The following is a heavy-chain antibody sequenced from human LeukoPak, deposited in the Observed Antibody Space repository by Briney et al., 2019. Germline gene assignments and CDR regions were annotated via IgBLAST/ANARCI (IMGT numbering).Heavy chain of an antibody. CDR3: MGLNYYDSGSYYNVNYNWFDP. J-gene: IGHJ5*02. D-gene: IGHD3-10*01. Sequence: GESLKISCKGSGYSFTNYWIGWVRQMPGKGLEWMGIMYPGDSNTRYSPSFQGQVTISADKSITTAYLQWSSLKASDTAMYYCMGLNYYDSGSYYNVNYNWFDPWGQGTLVTVSS. CDR2: MYPGDSNT. CDR1: GYSFTNYW. V-gene: IGHV5-51*01.